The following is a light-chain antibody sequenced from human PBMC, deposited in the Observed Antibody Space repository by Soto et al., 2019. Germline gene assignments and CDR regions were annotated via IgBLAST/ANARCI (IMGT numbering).Light chain of an antibody. V-gene: IGKV1-33*01. CDR2: DAS. CDR3: QQYDNLPPTWT. J-gene: IGKJ1*01. Sequence: DIQMTQSPSSLSASVGNRVTITCQASQDIATYLNWYQQKPGKAPNLLIYDASNLETGVPSRFSGGGSGTHFTFTISNLQPEAIATYYCQQYDNLPPTWTFGQGTKGDIK. CDR1: QDIATY.